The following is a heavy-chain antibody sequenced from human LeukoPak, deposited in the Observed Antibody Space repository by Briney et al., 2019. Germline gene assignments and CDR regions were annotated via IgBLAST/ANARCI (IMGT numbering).Heavy chain of an antibody. CDR2: LSDGSKE. Sequence: LSDGSKEFYADSVKGRFTISRDNAKNSLYLQMNSLRAEDTAVYYCARFGVAGTQGDYWGQGTLVTVSS. D-gene: IGHD6-19*01. J-gene: IGHJ4*02. CDR3: ARFGVAGTQGDY. V-gene: IGHV3-30*07.